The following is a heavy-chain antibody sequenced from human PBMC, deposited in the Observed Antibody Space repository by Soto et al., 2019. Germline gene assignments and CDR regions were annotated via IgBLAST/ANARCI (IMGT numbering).Heavy chain of an antibody. Sequence: GGSLRLSCAASGFTFSSYAMSWVRQAPGKGLEWVSAIGTAGDTYYPGSVKGRFTISRENAKNSLYLQMNSLRAGDTAVYYCARDPGYMAFDIWGQGTMVTVSS. V-gene: IGHV3-13*01. D-gene: IGHD6-13*01. J-gene: IGHJ3*02. CDR2: IGTAGDT. CDR1: GFTFSSYA. CDR3: ARDPGYMAFDI.